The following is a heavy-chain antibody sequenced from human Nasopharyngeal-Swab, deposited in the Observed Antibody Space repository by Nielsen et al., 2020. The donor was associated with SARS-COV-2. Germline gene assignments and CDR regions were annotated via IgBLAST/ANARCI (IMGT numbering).Heavy chain of an antibody. Sequence: WIRQPPGKGLEWIGSIYYSGSTYYNPSLKSRVTISVDTFKNQFSLKLSSVTAADTAVYYCARDLGDYGDYALDPWGQGTLVTVSS. CDR3: ARDLGDYGDYALDP. V-gene: IGHV4-38-2*02. J-gene: IGHJ5*02. CDR2: IYYSGST. D-gene: IGHD4-17*01.